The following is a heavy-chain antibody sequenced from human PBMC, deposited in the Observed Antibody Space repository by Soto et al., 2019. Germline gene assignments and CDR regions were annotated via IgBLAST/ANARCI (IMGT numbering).Heavy chain of an antibody. CDR3: ARAISGYVT. D-gene: IGHD5-12*01. Sequence: ASVKVSCKASGITFSTYAIHWVRQAPGQRLEWMGWINAGNGNTRYSQKFQGRVTLTRDTSASTAYMDLSSLRSDDTAIYYCARAISGYVTWGQGTLVTVSS. CDR2: INAGNGNT. CDR1: GITFSTYA. V-gene: IGHV1-3*01. J-gene: IGHJ5*02.